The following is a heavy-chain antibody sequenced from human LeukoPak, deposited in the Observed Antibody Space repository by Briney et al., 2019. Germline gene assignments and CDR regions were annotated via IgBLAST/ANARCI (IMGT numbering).Heavy chain of an antibody. D-gene: IGHD3-10*01. CDR2: IYSGGNT. CDR3: ARVLQPSTYHYGMDV. J-gene: IGHJ6*02. CDR1: GGSISSGGYY. V-gene: IGHV4-31*03. Sequence: SQTLSLTCTVSGGSISSGGYYWNWIRQHPGKGLEWIGYIYSGGNTYYNPSLKSRVSMSVDTSKNQFSLKQSSVTAADTAVYYCARVLQPSTYHYGMDVWGQGTTVTVSS.